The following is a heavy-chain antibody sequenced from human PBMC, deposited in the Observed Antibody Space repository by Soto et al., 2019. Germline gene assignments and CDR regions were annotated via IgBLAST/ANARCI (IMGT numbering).Heavy chain of an antibody. J-gene: IGHJ4*02. Sequence: QVQLVQSGAEEKKPGASVKVSCKASGYTFTSYAMHWVRQAPGQRLEWMGWINAGNGNTQYSQKFQGRVAITRDTSASTAHMELSSLRSEDTAVYYCARRGEPIDYWGQGTLVTVSS. D-gene: IGHD2-21*01. CDR3: ARRGEPIDY. CDR2: INAGNGNT. V-gene: IGHV1-3*05. CDR1: GYTFTSYA.